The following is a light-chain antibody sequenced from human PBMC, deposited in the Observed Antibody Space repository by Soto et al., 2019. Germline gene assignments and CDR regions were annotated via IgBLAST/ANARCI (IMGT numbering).Light chain of an antibody. J-gene: IGLJ3*02. CDR3: CSYEGVGTWV. V-gene: IGLV2-23*02. Sequence: QSALTQPASVSGSPGQSITISCTGTSNDIGGHNHVSWYQQHPGNSPKLIIYEVTERPSGVSNRFSATKSGTTASLTISGRQDEDEADYYCCSYEGVGTWVCGGGTKLTVL. CDR1: SNDIGGHNH. CDR2: EVT.